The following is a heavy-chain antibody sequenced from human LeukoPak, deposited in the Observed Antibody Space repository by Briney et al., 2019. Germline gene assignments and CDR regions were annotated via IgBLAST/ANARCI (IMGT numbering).Heavy chain of an antibody. CDR3: AGAGSGSGYPLDY. J-gene: IGHJ4*02. CDR2: IIPIFGIA. D-gene: IGHD3-3*01. Sequence: GASVKVSCKASGGTFSSYAMSWVRQAPGQGLEWMGRIIPIFGIANYAQEFQGRVTITADKSTSTAYMELSSLRSEDTAVYYCAGAGSGSGYPLDYWGQGTLVTVSS. V-gene: IGHV1-69*04. CDR1: GGTFSSYA.